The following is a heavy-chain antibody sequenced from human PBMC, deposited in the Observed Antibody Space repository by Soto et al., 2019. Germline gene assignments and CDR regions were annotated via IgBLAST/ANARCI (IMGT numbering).Heavy chain of an antibody. V-gene: IGHV3-74*01. Sequence: EVQLVESGGGLVQPGGSLRISCAASGFTFSSYWMHWVRQAPGKGLVWVSRINSDGSSTSYADSVKGQVTISRDNAKNTLYLQMNSLRAEDTAVYYCARVGSYYYYYYMDVWGKGTTVTVSS. CDR2: INSDGSST. J-gene: IGHJ6*03. CDR3: ARVGSYYYYYYMDV. CDR1: GFTFSSYW.